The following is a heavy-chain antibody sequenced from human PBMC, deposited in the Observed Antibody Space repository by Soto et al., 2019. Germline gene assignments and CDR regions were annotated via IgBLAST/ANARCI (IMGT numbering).Heavy chain of an antibody. Sequence: GGSLRLSCAASGFTFSDAWISWVRQAPGKGLDWVGRIKSKSDGGTTEYAAPVRGRFTISRDDSKNTLYLQMNSLKTEDTAVYYCTTDLWRIAVVVGSTGYFNPWGQGTPVTVSS. CDR2: IKSKSDGGTT. CDR3: TTDLWRIAVVVGSTGYFNP. CDR1: GFTFSDAW. V-gene: IGHV3-15*01. D-gene: IGHD2-15*01. J-gene: IGHJ5*02.